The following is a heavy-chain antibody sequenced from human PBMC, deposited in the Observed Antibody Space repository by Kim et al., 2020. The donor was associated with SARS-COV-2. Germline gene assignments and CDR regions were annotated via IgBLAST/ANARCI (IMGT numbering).Heavy chain of an antibody. V-gene: IGHV3-23*01. CDR3: AKGSDSSSWYGVDY. Sequence: GGSLRLSCAASGFTFSSYAMSWVRQAPGKGLEWVSAISGSGGSTYYADSVKGRFTISRDNSKNTLYLQMNSLRAEDTAVYYCAKGSDSSSWYGVDYWGQGTLVTVSS. J-gene: IGHJ4*02. CDR2: ISGSGGST. D-gene: IGHD6-13*01. CDR1: GFTFSSYA.